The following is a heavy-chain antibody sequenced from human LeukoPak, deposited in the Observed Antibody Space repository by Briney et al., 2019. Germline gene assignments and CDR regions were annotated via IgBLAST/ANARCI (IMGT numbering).Heavy chain of an antibody. CDR3: AKDSKWELPHSWTAY. Sequence: GGSLRLSCAASRFTFSSYAMSWVRQAPGKGLEWVSAISGSGGSTYYADSVKGRFTISRDNSKNTLYLQMNSLRAEDTAVYYCAKDSKWELPHSWTAYWGQGTLVTVSS. CDR2: ISGSGGST. V-gene: IGHV3-23*01. J-gene: IGHJ4*02. D-gene: IGHD1-26*01. CDR1: RFTFSSYA.